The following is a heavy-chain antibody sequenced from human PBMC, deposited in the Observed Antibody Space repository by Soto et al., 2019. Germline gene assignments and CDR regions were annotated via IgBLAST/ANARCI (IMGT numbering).Heavy chain of an antibody. J-gene: IGHJ4*02. CDR1: GFILGTYG. D-gene: IGHD3-3*01. CDR3: VKDRETGGYDSDFDS. V-gene: IGHV3-23*01. Sequence: GGSLRLSCAASGFILGTYGMGWVRQAPGKGLEWVSTITGGNTYYAASVRGRFTISRDINKNTLYLQMSSLRAEETALYYCVKDRETGGYDSDFDSWGQGTLVTVSS. CDR2: ITGGNT.